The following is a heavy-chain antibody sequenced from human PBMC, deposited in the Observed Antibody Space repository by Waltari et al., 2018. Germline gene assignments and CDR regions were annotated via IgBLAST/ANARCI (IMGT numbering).Heavy chain of an antibody. Sequence: EVQMVESGGGSVKPGDFLRLSGCASGFGFTAAWLTWVRQAPGKGVEGVGRIKSQNDGATTDFAASVRGRFSISRDDSQNMVFLQMNSLRVEDTALYYCTTLDAPWGGWGHGTLVTVSS. D-gene: IGHD7-27*01. CDR2: IKSQNDGATT. J-gene: IGHJ4*01. CDR3: TTLDAPWGG. V-gene: IGHV3-15*01. CDR1: GFGFTAAW.